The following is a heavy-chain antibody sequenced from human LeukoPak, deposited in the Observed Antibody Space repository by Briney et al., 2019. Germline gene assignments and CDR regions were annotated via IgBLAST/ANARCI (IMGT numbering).Heavy chain of an antibody. Sequence: GGSLRLSCAASGFTVSSNYMNWVRQAPGKGLEWVSVIYDGGSTDYADSVKGRFTISRDNSKNMLYLQMNSLRAEDTAVYYCARGYSYGYIRYWGQGTLVTFSP. CDR2: IYDGGST. V-gene: IGHV3-66*01. CDR1: GFTVSSNY. D-gene: IGHD5-18*01. CDR3: ARGYSYGYIRY. J-gene: IGHJ4*02.